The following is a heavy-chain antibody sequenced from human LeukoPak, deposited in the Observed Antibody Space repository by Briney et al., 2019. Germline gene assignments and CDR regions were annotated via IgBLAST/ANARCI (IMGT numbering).Heavy chain of an antibody. V-gene: IGHV4-39*07. J-gene: IGHJ4*02. Sequence: SETLSLTCTVSGGSIGRSSYYWGWIRQPPGMGLEWIGNIYYSGRTDYNPSLKSRVTISVDTSKDQFSLNLSSVTAADTAVYYCARVAAKTVDYWGQGTLVTVSS. D-gene: IGHD2-15*01. CDR3: ARVAAKTVDY. CDR1: GGSIGRSSYY. CDR2: IYYSGRT.